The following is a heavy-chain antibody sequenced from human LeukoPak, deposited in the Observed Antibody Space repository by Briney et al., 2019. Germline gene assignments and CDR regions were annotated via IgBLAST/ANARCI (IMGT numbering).Heavy chain of an antibody. Sequence: SETLSLTCTVSGGSISSSSYYWGWIRQPPGKGLEWIGSIYYSGSTYYNPSLKSRVTISVDTSKNQFSLKLSSVTAADTAVYYCAKTWDIVVVPAAIGWFDPWGQGTLVTVSS. V-gene: IGHV4-39*01. CDR3: AKTWDIVVVPAAIGWFDP. J-gene: IGHJ5*02. CDR1: GGSISSSSYY. CDR2: IYYSGST. D-gene: IGHD2-2*01.